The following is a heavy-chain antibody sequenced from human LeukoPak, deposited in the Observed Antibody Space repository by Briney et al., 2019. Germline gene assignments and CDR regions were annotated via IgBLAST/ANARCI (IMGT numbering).Heavy chain of an antibody. V-gene: IGHV3-23*01. CDR1: GFTFSSYG. J-gene: IGHJ4*02. D-gene: IGHD6-13*01. CDR2: ISGSGGST. CDR3: AKDQGKYSSSWYSHY. Sequence: GGTLRLSCAASGFTFSSYGMSWVRQAPGKGLEWVSAISGSGGSTYYADSVKGRFTISRDNSKNTLYLQMNSLRAEDTAVYYCAKDQGKYSSSWYSHYWGQGTLVTVSS.